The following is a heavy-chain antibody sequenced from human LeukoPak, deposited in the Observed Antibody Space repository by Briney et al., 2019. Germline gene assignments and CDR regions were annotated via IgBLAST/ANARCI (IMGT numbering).Heavy chain of an antibody. V-gene: IGHV3-23*01. Sequence: PGGSLRLSCAASGFTFSSYAMSWVRQAPGKGLEWVSAISGSSGSTYYADSVKGRFTISRDNSKNTLYLQMNSLRAEDTAVYYCAKEEAYYDSSGYYYVSWGQGTLVTVSS. CDR3: AKEEAYYDSSGYYYVS. CDR2: ISGSSGST. CDR1: GFTFSSYA. D-gene: IGHD3-22*01. J-gene: IGHJ5*02.